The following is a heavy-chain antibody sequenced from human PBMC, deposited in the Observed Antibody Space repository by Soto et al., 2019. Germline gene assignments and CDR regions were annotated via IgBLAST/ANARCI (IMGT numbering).Heavy chain of an antibody. J-gene: IGHJ5*02. D-gene: IGHD6-13*01. CDR3: ARRERAAGTDWWFDP. V-gene: IGHV4-39*01. CDR1: GGSISSSSFH. Sequence: QLQLQESGPGLVKPSETLSLTCTVSGGSISSSSFHWGWIRQPPGKGLEWIGSIYYSGSTYYSPSLKSRVTISVDTSKTQFALKLSSVTAADTAGYYCARRERAAGTDWWFDPGGQGTLVTVSS. CDR2: IYYSGST.